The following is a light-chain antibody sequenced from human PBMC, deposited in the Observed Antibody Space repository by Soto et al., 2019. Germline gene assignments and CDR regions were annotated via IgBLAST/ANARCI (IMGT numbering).Light chain of an antibody. CDR3: GSYTGTIYV. Sequence: QSVLSQPASVSGSPGHSITISCTGTSGDVGVYKFVSWYQQHPGKAPKLIIYEVSNRPSGVSSRFSGSMSGNTASLTISGLQAEDEADYYCGSYTGTIYVFGTGTKVTVL. V-gene: IGLV2-14*01. CDR2: EVS. J-gene: IGLJ1*01. CDR1: SGDVGVYKF.